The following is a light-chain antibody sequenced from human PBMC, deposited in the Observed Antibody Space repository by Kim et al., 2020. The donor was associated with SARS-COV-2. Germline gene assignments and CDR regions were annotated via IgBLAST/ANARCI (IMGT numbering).Light chain of an antibody. J-gene: IGKJ3*01. Sequence: ASPGYRVTLPCRASQGIISYLAWYQQKPGKAPKLLIYAASTLQSGVPSRFSGSGSGTDFTLTISCLQSEDFAPYYCQQYYSYPFTFGPGSKVDIK. V-gene: IGKV1-8*01. CDR2: AAS. CDR3: QQYYSYPFT. CDR1: QGIISY.